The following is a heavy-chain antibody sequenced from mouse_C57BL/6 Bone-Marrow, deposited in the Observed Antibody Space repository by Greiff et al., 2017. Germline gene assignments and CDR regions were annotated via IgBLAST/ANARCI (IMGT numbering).Heavy chain of an antibody. D-gene: IGHD1-1*01. Sequence: EVQLQQSGPVLVKPGASVKMSCKASGYTFTDYYMNWVKQSHGKSLEWIGVINPYNGGTSYNQKFKGKATLTVDKSSSTAYMELNSLTSEDSAVYYCARRKHYGSSPNAMDYWGQGTSVTVSS. CDR3: ARRKHYGSSPNAMDY. J-gene: IGHJ4*01. V-gene: IGHV1-19*01. CDR2: INPYNGGT. CDR1: GYTFTDYY.